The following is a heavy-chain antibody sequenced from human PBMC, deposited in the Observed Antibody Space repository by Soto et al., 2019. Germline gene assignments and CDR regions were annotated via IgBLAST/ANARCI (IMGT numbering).Heavy chain of an antibody. J-gene: IGHJ4*02. CDR1: GYTFTGFS. V-gene: IGHV1-3*01. D-gene: IGHD3-10*01. CDR2: INAGSGNT. Sequence: QVQLVQSGAEVKKPGASVRVSCKASGYTFTGFSLHWVRQAPGQRLEWMGWINAGSGNTKYSQKFQVRVTITRDTSASTAYMELSSLTSEDTAVYYCARDLWFGASFRYYFDYWDQGTLVTVSS. CDR3: ARDLWFGASFRYYFDY.